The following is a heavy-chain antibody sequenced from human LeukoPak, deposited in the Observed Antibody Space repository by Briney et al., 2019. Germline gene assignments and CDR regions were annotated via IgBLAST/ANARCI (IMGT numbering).Heavy chain of an antibody. D-gene: IGHD3-10*01. V-gene: IGHV3-23*01. CDR3: AKDRGFYGSATYYFDY. Sequence: GGSLRLSCAASGFTFSSHAMNWVRQAPGKGLEWVSGIGKSGASPHYGDSVKGRFTISRDNSKNTLFLQMNSLRAEDTAVYFCAKDRGFYGSATYYFDYWGQGTMVTVSS. CDR2: IGKSGASP. CDR1: GFTFSSHA. J-gene: IGHJ4*02.